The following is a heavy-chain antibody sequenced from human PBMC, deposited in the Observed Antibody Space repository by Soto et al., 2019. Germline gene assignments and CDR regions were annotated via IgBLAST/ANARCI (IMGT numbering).Heavy chain of an antibody. D-gene: IGHD2-2*01. J-gene: IGHJ3*02. CDR3: ARATIQNRGGVVVPAASSDAFDI. CDR1: GYTFTIYA. V-gene: IGHV1-3*01. Sequence: ASVKVSCKASGYTFTIYAMHWVRQAPGQRLEWMGWINAGNGNTKYSQKFQGRVTITRDTSASTAYMELSSLRSEDTAVYYCARATIQNRGGVVVPAASSDAFDIWGQGTMVTVSS. CDR2: INAGNGNT.